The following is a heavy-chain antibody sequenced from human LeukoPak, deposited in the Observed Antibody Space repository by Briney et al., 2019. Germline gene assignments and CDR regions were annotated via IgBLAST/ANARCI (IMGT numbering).Heavy chain of an antibody. CDR1: EFRLSTYG. V-gene: IGHV3-30*02. D-gene: IGHD5-18*01. J-gene: IGHJ4*02. Sequence: GGSLRLSCEASEFRLSTYGMHWVRQAPGKGLEWVAFIQYDGTNELYGDSVKGRFTISRDNSKNTMYLQMNSLRAEDTAVYYCAKRIQSAMAMGYWGQGTLVTVSS. CDR3: AKRIQSAMAMGY. CDR2: IQYDGTNE.